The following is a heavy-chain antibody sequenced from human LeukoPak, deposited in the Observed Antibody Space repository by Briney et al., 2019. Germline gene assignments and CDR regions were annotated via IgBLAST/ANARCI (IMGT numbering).Heavy chain of an antibody. CDR2: IWYDGTNK. CDR3: AKATYDSSGYYSHFGY. V-gene: IGHV3-30*02. D-gene: IGHD3-22*01. Sequence: TGGSLRLSCAASGFTFSSCGMHWVRQAPGKGLEWVAVIWYDGTNKYYADSVKGRFTISRDNSKNTLYLQMNSLRAEDTAVYYCAKATYDSSGYYSHFGYWGQGTLVTVSS. CDR1: GFTFSSCG. J-gene: IGHJ4*02.